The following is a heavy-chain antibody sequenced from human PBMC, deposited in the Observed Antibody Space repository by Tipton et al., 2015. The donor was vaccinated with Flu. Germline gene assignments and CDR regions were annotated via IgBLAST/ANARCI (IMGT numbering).Heavy chain of an antibody. V-gene: IGHV4-4*07. CDR3: ARSLGTYDYIWGSYRSYYFDY. CDR2: IYTSGST. J-gene: IGHJ4*02. Sequence: GLVKPSETLSLTCTVSGGSISSYYWSWIRQPAGKGLEWIERIYTSGSTNYNPSLKSRVTMSVDTSKNQFSLKLSSVTAADTAVYYCARSLGTYDYIWGSYRSYYFDYWGQGTLVTVSS. CDR1: GGSISSYY. D-gene: IGHD3-16*02.